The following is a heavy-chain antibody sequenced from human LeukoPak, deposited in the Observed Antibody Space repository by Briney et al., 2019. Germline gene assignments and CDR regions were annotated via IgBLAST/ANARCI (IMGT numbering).Heavy chain of an antibody. J-gene: IGHJ4*02. D-gene: IGHD6-19*01. CDR2: ISSSGSTI. V-gene: IGHV3-48*03. CDR1: GFTFSSYE. CDR3: AKWGLPDSSFDY. Sequence: GGSLRLSCAASGFTFSSYEMNWVRQAPGKGLEWVSYISSSGSTIYYADSVKGRFTISRDNAKNSLYLQMNSLRAEDTAVYYCAKWGLPDSSFDYWGQGTLVTVSS.